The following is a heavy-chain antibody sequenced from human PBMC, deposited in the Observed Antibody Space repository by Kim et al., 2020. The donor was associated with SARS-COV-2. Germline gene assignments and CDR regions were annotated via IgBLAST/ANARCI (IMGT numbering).Heavy chain of an antibody. D-gene: IGHD2-15*01. CDR1: GFTFSSYA. CDR2: ISGSGGST. CDR3: ANTRALGVVVVAAAYFDY. V-gene: IGHV3-23*01. Sequence: GGSLRLSCAASGFTFSSYAMSWVRQAPGKGLEWVSAISGSGGSTYYADSVKGRFTISRDNSKNTLYLQMNSLRAEDTAVYYCANTRALGVVVVAAAYFDYWGQGTLVTVSS. J-gene: IGHJ4*02.